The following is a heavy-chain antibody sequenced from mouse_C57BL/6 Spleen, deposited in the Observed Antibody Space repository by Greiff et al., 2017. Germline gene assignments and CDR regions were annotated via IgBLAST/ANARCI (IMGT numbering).Heavy chain of an antibody. CDR3: ARRPLYYGSLDY. CDR1: GYSFTGYF. Sequence: VQLQQSGPELVKPGDSVKISCKASGYSFTGYFMNWVMQSHGKSLEWIGRINPYNGDTFYNQKFKGKATLTVDKSSRTAHMELRSLTSEDSAVYYCARRPLYYGSLDYWGQGTTRTVPS. J-gene: IGHJ2*01. D-gene: IGHD1-1*01. CDR2: INPYNGDT. V-gene: IGHV1-20*01.